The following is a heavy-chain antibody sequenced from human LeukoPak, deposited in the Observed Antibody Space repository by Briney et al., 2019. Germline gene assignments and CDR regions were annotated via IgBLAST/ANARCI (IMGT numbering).Heavy chain of an antibody. V-gene: IGHV4-39*01. CDR3: ARHSSLGSGWYT. Sequence: SETLSLTCTVSGGSISSSGYYWGWIRQSPGKGLEWIVSIYYSGTTYYNPSLKSRVTISVDTSKNQFSLRLSSVTAADTAVYYCARHSSLGSGWYTWGQGTLVTVSS. CDR1: GGSISSSGYY. CDR2: IYYSGTT. D-gene: IGHD6-19*01. J-gene: IGHJ4*02.